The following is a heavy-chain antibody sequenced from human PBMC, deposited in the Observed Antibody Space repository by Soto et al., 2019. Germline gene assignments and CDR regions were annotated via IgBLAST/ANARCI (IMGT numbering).Heavy chain of an antibody. CDR1: GGSISSGGYY. Sequence: PSETLSLTCTVSGGSISSGGYYWSWIRQHPGKGLEWIGYIYYSGSTYYNPSLKSRVTISVDTSKNQFSLKLSSVTAADTAVYYCGELYRGSPGGTLRYGGQEPRFTVS. D-gene: IGHD1-26*01. J-gene: IGHJ4*02. CDR2: IYYSGST. V-gene: IGHV4-31*03. CDR3: GELYRGSPGGTLRY.